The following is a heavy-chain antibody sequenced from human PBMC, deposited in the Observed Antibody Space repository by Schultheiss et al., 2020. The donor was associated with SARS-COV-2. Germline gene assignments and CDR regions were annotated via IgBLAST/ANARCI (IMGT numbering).Heavy chain of an antibody. D-gene: IGHD2-15*01. CDR2: ISVFNGNT. Sequence: GESLKISCTASGYTFNNYHLNWVRQAPGQGPEWMGWISVFNGNTNYAQMFQDRVIMTTDASTSTAYMELRSLRSDDTAVYYCARAIGGCSGNTCYFDYWGQGTLVTVSS. CDR1: GYTFNNYH. V-gene: IGHV1-18*01. J-gene: IGHJ4*02. CDR3: ARAIGGCSGNTCYFDY.